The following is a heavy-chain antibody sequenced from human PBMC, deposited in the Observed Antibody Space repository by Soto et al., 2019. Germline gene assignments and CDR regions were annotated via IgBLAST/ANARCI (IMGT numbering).Heavy chain of an antibody. V-gene: IGHV1-18*01. D-gene: IGHD1-1*01. CDR1: GYTFTSYG. CDR2: ISAYNGNT. Sequence: GASVKVSCKASGYTFTSYGISWVRQAPGQGLEWMGWISAYNGNTNYAQKLQGRVTMTTDTSTSTAYMELRSLRSDDTAVYYCASLGGTGTTYDRRNWFDPWGQGTLVTVSS. CDR3: ASLGGTGTTYDRRNWFDP. J-gene: IGHJ5*02.